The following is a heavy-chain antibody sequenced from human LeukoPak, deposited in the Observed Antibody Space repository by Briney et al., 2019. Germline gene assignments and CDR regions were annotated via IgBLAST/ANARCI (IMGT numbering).Heavy chain of an antibody. J-gene: IGHJ6*02. CDR3: ARKKGIAVADYYYYGMDV. D-gene: IGHD6-19*01. CDR1: GFTFSSYA. Sequence: PGRSLRLSCAASGFTFSSYAMHWVRKAPGKGLEWVAVISYDGSNKYYADSVKGRFTISRDNSKNTLYLQMNSLRAEDTAVYYCARKKGIAVADYYYYGMDVWGQGTTVTVSS. CDR2: ISYDGSNK. V-gene: IGHV3-30-3*01.